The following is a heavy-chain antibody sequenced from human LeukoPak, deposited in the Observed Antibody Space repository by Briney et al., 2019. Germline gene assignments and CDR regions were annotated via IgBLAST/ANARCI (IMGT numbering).Heavy chain of an antibody. J-gene: IGHJ5*02. CDR2: IKQDGSEK. CDR1: GFTFSSDW. Sequence: GGSLRLSCAASGFTFSSDWMSWVRQAPGKGLEWVASIKQDGSEKYYVDSVKGRFTISRDNAKNSLYLQMNSLRAEDTALYYCARAPGEGWFDPWGQGTLVTVSS. D-gene: IGHD4-17*01. CDR3: ARAPGEGWFDP. V-gene: IGHV3-7*01.